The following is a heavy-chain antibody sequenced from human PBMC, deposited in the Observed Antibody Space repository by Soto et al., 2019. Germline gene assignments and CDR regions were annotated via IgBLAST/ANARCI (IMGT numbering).Heavy chain of an antibody. CDR2: ISTTNGRT. CDR1: GYTFTTYG. D-gene: IGHD6-19*01. Sequence: QVQLVQSGAEVKKPGASVKVSCKATGYTFTTYGISWMRQAPGQGLEWMGWISTTNGRTRYAQKFQGRVTMTTDTSTTTAYMDLRSLRSDDTAVYYCARVTGRSGWYDFGNWFDPWGQGILVIVSS. V-gene: IGHV1-18*01. J-gene: IGHJ5*01. CDR3: ARVTGRSGWYDFGNWFDP.